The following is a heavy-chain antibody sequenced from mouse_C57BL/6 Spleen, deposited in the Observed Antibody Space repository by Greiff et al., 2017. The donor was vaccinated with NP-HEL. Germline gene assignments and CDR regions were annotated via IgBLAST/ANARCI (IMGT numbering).Heavy chain of an antibody. CDR3: ASLDGYYWYFDV. CDR2: INPSNGGT. CDR1: GYTFTSYW. D-gene: IGHD2-3*01. J-gene: IGHJ1*03. V-gene: IGHV1-53*01. Sequence: QVQLQQPGTELVKPGASVKLSCKASGYTFTSYWMHWVKQRPGQGLEWIGNINPSNGGTNYNEKFKSKATLTVDKSSSTAYMQLSSLTSEDSSVYYSASLDGYYWYFDVGGTGTTVTVSS.